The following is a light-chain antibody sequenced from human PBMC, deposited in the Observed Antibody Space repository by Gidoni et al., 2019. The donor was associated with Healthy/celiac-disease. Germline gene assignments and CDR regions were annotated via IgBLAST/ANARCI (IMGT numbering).Light chain of an antibody. CDR1: QGISNY. J-gene: IGKJ5*01. CDR3: QKYHSAPIT. Sequence: DIQMTQSPSSLSASVGDTVTITCRASQGISNYLAWYQQKPGKVPKLLIYAASILQSGVPSRFSGSGSGTDFTLTISSLQPEDVATYYCQKYHSAPITFXQXTRLEIK. V-gene: IGKV1-27*01. CDR2: AAS.